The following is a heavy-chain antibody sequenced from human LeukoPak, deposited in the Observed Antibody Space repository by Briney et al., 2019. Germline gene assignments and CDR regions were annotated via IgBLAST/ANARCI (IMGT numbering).Heavy chain of an antibody. CDR1: GYTFTSYD. J-gene: IGHJ5*02. D-gene: IGHD3-10*01. Sequence: ASVKVSCKASGYTFTSYDINWVRQATGQGLEWMGWMNPNSGNTGYAQKFQGRVTMTTDTSTSTAYMELRSLRSDDTAVYYCASHPLSGNWFDPWGQGTLVTVSS. CDR2: MNPNSGNT. V-gene: IGHV1-8*01. CDR3: ASHPLSGNWFDP.